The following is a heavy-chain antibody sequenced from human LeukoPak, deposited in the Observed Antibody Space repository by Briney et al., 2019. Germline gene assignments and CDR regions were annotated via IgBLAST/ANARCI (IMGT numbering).Heavy chain of an antibody. CDR1: GCTFTGYY. D-gene: IGHD3-22*01. J-gene: IGHJ4*02. V-gene: IGHV1-2*02. CDR2: INPNSGGT. Sequence: ASVKVSCKASGCTFTGYYMHWVRQAPGQGLEWVGWINPNSGGTNYAQKFQGRVTMTRDTSISTAYMELSRLRSDDTAVYYCARSGHYDSSGYYYEGGFDYWGQGTLVTVSS. CDR3: ARSGHYDSSGYYYEGGFDY.